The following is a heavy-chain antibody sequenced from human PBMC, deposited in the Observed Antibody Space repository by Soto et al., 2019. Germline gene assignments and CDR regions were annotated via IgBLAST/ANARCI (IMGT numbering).Heavy chain of an antibody. CDR3: ARMVRNIDYYYYGMDV. D-gene: IGHD3-10*01. CDR1: GFSLSTSGMC. J-gene: IGHJ6*02. CDR2: IDWDDDK. V-gene: IGHV2-70*01. Sequence: SGPTLVNPTQTLTLTCTFSGFSLSTSGMCVSWIRQPPGKALEWLALIDWDDDKYYSTSLKTRLTISKDTSRNQVVLTMTNMDPVDTATYYCARMVRNIDYYYYGMDVWGQGTTVTVYS.